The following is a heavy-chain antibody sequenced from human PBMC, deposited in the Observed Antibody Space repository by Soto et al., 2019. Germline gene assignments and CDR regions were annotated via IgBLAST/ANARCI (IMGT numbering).Heavy chain of an antibody. CDR1: GFTFSTCA. D-gene: IGHD3-22*01. V-gene: IGHV3-23*01. Sequence: EVQLLESGGGLVQPGESLRLSCATSGFTFSTCAMSWVRQAPGKGLEWVSIISGSGTVTFYADSVKGRFSISRDSSNNTLFLQMNSLRAEDTAVYCCAKHSSGSYRPFDHWGQGALVTVSS. CDR2: ISGSGTVT. CDR3: AKHSSGSYRPFDH. J-gene: IGHJ4*02.